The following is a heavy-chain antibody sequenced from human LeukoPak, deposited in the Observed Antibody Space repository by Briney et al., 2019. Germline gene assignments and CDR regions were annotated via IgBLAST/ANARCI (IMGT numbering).Heavy chain of an antibody. CDR3: AKGSNLDPSGYCLYYFDY. V-gene: IGHV3-23*01. CDR1: GFTLTTYA. CDR2: MSGSGST. Sequence: GGSLRLSCAASGFTLTTYAMSWVRQAPGKGLEWVSGMSGSGSTHYADSVKGRFTISRDISKNTVYLQMNSLRAEDTAVYYCAKGSNLDPSGYCLYYFDYWGQGILVTVSS. D-gene: IGHD3-22*01. J-gene: IGHJ4*02.